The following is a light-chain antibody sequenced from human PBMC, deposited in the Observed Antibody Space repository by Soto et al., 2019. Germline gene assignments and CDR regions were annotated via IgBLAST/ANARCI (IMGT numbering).Light chain of an antibody. CDR3: ISYTSSSTWV. V-gene: IGLV2-14*01. CDR1: SSDVGGHNY. J-gene: IGLJ3*02. CDR2: EVS. Sequence: QSALTQPASVSGSPGQSITISCTGTSSDVGGHNYVSWYQQHPGKAPKLMIYEVSNRPSGVSNRFSGSKSGNTASLTISGLQAEDEADYYCISYTSSSTWVFGGGTKLTVL.